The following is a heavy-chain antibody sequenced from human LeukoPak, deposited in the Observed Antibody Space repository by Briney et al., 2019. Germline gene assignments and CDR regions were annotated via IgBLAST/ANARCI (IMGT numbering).Heavy chain of an antibody. D-gene: IGHD3-10*01. Sequence: GGSLRLSCAASGFTFSDYYMSWIRQAPGKGLEWVSYISSSGSTIYYADSVKGRFTISRDNAKNSLYLQMNSLRAEDTAVYYCARDGATIWFGELFGYYGMDVWGQGTTVTVSS. CDR3: ARDGATIWFGELFGYYGMDV. J-gene: IGHJ6*02. CDR1: GFTFSDYY. V-gene: IGHV3-11*01. CDR2: ISSSGSTI.